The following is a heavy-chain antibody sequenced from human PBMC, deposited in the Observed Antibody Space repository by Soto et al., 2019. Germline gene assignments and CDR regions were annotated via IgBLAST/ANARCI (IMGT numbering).Heavy chain of an antibody. D-gene: IGHD5-12*01. CDR3: ARDVGYDYVN. CDR2: IKQDGSEK. Sequence: LRLSCAVSGFTISSYWMSWVRQAPGKGLEWVDTIKQDGSEKFYVDSVKGRFTISRDNAEKSLYLQMNSLSAEDTGVYFCARDVGYDYVNWGQGTLVTVSS. J-gene: IGHJ4*02. CDR1: GFTISSYW. V-gene: IGHV3-7*01.